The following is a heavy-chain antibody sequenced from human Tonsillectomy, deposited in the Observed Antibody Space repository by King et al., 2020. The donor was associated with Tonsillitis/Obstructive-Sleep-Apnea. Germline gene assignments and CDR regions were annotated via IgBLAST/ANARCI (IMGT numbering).Heavy chain of an antibody. Sequence: VQLVESGAEVKKPGASVKGSCKASGYTFTSYYMHWVRQAPGQGLEWMGIINPSGGSTSYAQKFQGRVTMTRDTSTSTVYMELSSLRSEDTAVYYCARDAPIVVVPAGAFDIWGQGTMVTVSS. J-gene: IGHJ3*02. CDR1: GYTFTSYY. CDR3: ARDAPIVVVPAGAFDI. CDR2: INPSGGST. V-gene: IGHV1-46*01. D-gene: IGHD2-2*01.